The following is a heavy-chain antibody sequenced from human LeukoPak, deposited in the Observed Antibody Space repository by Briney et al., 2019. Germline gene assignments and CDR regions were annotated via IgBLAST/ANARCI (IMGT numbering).Heavy chain of an antibody. J-gene: IGHJ6*02. CDR1: GFTFSSAD. Sequence: GGSLRLSCAASGFTFSSADLHWVRQVTGKGLEWVSAIGTGGDTYYADSVRGRFTISRDNAKNSLYLQMNSLRAEDTAVYYCARDRPIVVVPAAILDYYYGMDVWGQGTTVTVSS. V-gene: IGHV3-13*01. D-gene: IGHD2-2*02. CDR2: IGTGGDT. CDR3: ARDRPIVVVPAAILDYYYGMDV.